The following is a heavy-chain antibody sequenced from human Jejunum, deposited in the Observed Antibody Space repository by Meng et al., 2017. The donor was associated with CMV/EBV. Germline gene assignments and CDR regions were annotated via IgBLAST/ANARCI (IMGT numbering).Heavy chain of an antibody. CDR1: GYTFTTYG. Sequence: SGYTFTTYGIHWVRQAPGQRPEWMGWINAGNGDTRYLPKLEGRVTITRDTSASTAYMELSSLRSEDAAVYYCARNYDSSGYPRYFDLWGRGTLVTVSS. CDR3: ARNYDSSGYPRYFDL. V-gene: IGHV1-3*01. CDR2: INAGNGDT. J-gene: IGHJ2*01. D-gene: IGHD3-22*01.